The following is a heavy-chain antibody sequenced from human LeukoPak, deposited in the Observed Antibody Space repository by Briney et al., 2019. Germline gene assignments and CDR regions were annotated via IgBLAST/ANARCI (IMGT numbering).Heavy chain of an antibody. CDR2: INPSAGST. CDR1: GYTLTELS. J-gene: IGHJ3*02. CDR3: ARESLGSYKTVVIVARGHDAFDM. V-gene: IGHV1-46*01. Sequence: GASVKVSCKVSGYTLTELSMHWVRQAPGQGLEWIGIINPSAGSTNYAQKFQGRVTLTRDTSTSTVYMNVSNLRSEDTAVYYCARESLGSYKTVVIVARGHDAFDMWGQGTMVTVSS. D-gene: IGHD3-22*01.